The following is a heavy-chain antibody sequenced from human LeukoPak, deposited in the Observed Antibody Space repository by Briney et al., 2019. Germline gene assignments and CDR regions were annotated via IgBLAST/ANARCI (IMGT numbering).Heavy chain of an antibody. CDR3: ARKQPESCSGGSCYSYFQH. CDR1: GFTVSSNY. V-gene: IGHV3-53*01. J-gene: IGHJ1*01. Sequence: GGSLRLSCAASGFTVSSNYMSWVRQAPGKGLEWVSVIYSGGSTYYADSVKGRLTISRDNSKNTLYLQMNSLRAEDTAVYYCARKQPESCSGGSCYSYFQHWGQGTLVAVSS. D-gene: IGHD2-15*01. CDR2: IYSGGST.